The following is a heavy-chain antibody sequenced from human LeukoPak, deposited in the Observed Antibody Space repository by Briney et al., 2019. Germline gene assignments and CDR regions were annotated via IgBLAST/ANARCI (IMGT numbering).Heavy chain of an antibody. CDR2: ISSRGHTT. CDR1: GFTFSDYY. Sequence: GGSLRLSCAGSGFTFSDYYMSWIRQAPGKGLEWVSFISSRGHTTHYADSVRGRFTISRDNAKNSLYLQMNSLRAEDTAVYYCASLFGYFDCWGQGTLVTVSS. CDR3: ASLFGYFDC. V-gene: IGHV3-11*04. J-gene: IGHJ4*02. D-gene: IGHD2-21*01.